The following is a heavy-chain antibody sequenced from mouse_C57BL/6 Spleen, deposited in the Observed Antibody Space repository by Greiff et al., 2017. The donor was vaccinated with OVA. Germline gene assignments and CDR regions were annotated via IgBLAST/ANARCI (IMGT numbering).Heavy chain of an antibody. J-gene: IGHJ2*01. CDR3: APTTVVATDYFDD. D-gene: IGHD1-1*01. CDR1: GYTFTDYN. Sequence: EVQLQQSGPELVKPGASVKMSCKASGYTFTDYNMHWVHQSHGKSLEWIGDINPNNGGTSYNQKFKGKATLTVNKSSITAYMELRSLTSEDSAVYYCAPTTVVATDYFDDWGQGTTLTVSS. CDR2: INPNNGGT. V-gene: IGHV1-22*01.